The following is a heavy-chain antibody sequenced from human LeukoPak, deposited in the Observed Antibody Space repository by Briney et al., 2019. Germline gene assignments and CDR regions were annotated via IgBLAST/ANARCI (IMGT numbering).Heavy chain of an antibody. CDR2: IYYSGST. J-gene: IGHJ5*02. CDR1: GGSISSSSYY. CDR3: ASMDCSSTSCYRWFDP. V-gene: IGHV4-39*07. D-gene: IGHD2-2*01. Sequence: PSETLSLTCTVSGGSISSSSYYWGWIRQPPGKGLEWIGSIYYSGSTYYNPSLKSRVTISVDTSKNQFSLKLSSVTAADTAVYYCASMDCSSTSCYRWFDPWGQGTLVTVSS.